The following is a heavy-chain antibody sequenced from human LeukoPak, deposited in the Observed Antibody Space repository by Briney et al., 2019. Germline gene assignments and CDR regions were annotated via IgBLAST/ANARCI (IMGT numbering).Heavy chain of an antibody. CDR1: GFTFGDYA. Sequence: GGSLRLSCTASGFTFGDYAMSWVRQAPGKGLEWVGFIRSKAYGGTTEYAAPVKGRFTISRDDSKSIAYLQMNSLKTEGTAVYYCNRGNYGDYVEFDYWGQGTLVTVSS. CDR2: IRSKAYGGTT. J-gene: IGHJ4*02. CDR3: NRGNYGDYVEFDY. D-gene: IGHD4-17*01. V-gene: IGHV3-49*04.